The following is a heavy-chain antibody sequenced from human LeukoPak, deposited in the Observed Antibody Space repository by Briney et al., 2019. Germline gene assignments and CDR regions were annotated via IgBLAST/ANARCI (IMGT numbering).Heavy chain of an antibody. CDR3: ARRCSGGSCYSVYGDDYYYYGMDV. Sequence: PSETLSLTCTVSGGSISSGDYYWSWIRQPPGKGLEWIGYIYYSGSTYYNPSLKSRVTISVDTSKNQLSLKLSSVTAADTAVYYCARRCSGGSCYSVYGDDYYYYGMDVWGQGTTVTVSS. J-gene: IGHJ6*02. V-gene: IGHV4-30-4*01. D-gene: IGHD2-15*01. CDR2: IYYSGST. CDR1: GGSISSGDYY.